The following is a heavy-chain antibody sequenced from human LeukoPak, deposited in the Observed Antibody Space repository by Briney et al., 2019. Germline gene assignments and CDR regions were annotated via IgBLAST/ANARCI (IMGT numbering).Heavy chain of an antibody. CDR1: GGSFSGYY. CDR3: ARFNYYGSGSYYLDY. Sequence: SETLSLTCAVYGGSFSGYYWSWIRQPPGKGLEWIGYIYYSGSTNYNPSLKSRVTISVDTSKNQFSLKLSSVTAADTAVYYCARFNYYGSGSYYLDYWGQGTLVTVSS. V-gene: IGHV4-59*08. J-gene: IGHJ4*02. D-gene: IGHD3-10*01. CDR2: IYYSGST.